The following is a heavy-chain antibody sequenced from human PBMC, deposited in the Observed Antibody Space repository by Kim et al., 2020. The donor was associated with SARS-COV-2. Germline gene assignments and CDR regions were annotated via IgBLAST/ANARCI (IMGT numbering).Heavy chain of an antibody. CDR3: ARHRTFFYGPGTYYSNWFD. CDR2: ISTYNGQT. D-gene: IGHD3-10*01. CDR1: GYTFSSYG. J-gene: IGHJ5*01. Sequence: ASVKVSCKTSGYTFSSYGISWVRQAPGQGLEWIGWISTYNGQTIYAQKFQDRVTLTADTSTTTVNMELRTLRSDDTAVYYCARHRTFFYGPGTYYSNWFD. V-gene: IGHV1-18*01.